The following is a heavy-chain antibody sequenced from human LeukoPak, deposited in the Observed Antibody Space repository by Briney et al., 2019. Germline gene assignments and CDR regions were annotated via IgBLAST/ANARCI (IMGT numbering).Heavy chain of an antibody. CDR3: AREYYYDSSLAFDI. V-gene: IGHV3-33*01. CDR2: IWYDGSNK. CDR1: GFTFSSYG. Sequence: GRSLRLSCAASGFTFSSYGMDWVRQGPGKGLEWVAAIWYDGSNKHYADSVKGRFTISRDNSKNTLYLQMNSLRAEDTAVYYCAREYYYDSSLAFDIWGQGTMVTVSS. D-gene: IGHD3-22*01. J-gene: IGHJ3*02.